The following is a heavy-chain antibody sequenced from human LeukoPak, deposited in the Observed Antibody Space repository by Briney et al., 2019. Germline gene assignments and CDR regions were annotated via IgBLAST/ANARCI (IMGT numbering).Heavy chain of an antibody. CDR2: IYYTGST. J-gene: IGHJ4*02. Sequence: SETLSLTCGVSGGAITNYYWNWIRQAPGKGLEWLGYIYYTGSTTYNPSVKSRITISLDTSKKQISLKLRSVTAADTAVYYCAKDRGSSSWSHGFDYWGQGTLVTVSS. D-gene: IGHD6-13*01. CDR1: GGAITNYY. V-gene: IGHV4-59*01. CDR3: AKDRGSSSWSHGFDY.